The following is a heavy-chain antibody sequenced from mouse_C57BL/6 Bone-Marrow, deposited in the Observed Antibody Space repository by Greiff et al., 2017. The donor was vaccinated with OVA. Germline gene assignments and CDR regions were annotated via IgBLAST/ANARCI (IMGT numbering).Heavy chain of an antibody. CDR2: IDPENGDT. Sequence: VQLQQSGAELVRPGASVKLSCTASGFNIKDDYMHWVKQRPEQGLEWIGWIDPENGDTEYASKFQGKANITADTSSNTAYLQLSSLTTEDTAVYYCTSYGNCDYWGQGTTLTVSS. CDR3: TSYGNCDY. V-gene: IGHV14-4*01. J-gene: IGHJ2*01. D-gene: IGHD2-1*01. CDR1: GFNIKDDY.